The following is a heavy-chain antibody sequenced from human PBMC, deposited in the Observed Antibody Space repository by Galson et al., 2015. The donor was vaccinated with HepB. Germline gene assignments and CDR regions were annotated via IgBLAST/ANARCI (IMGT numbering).Heavy chain of an antibody. V-gene: IGHV3-72*01. D-gene: IGHD1-26*01. Sequence: SLRLSCAASGFIFSDHYMDWVRQAPGKGLEWVGRIRKKTNSYTTEYAASVNGRFTISRDDSKNSLYLQMNSLRTEDTAVYYCARSLPYYDMDVWGQGTTVTVSS. CDR2: IRKKTNSYTT. CDR1: GFIFSDHY. CDR3: ARSLPYYDMDV. J-gene: IGHJ6*02.